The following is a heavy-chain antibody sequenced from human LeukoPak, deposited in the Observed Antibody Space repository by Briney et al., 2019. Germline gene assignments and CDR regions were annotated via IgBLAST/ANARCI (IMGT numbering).Heavy chain of an antibody. CDR3: ARGRHAQYSSSLFDY. Sequence: PGGSLRLSCAASGFTFSSYSMNWVRQAPGKGLEWVSSLSSSSSYIYYADSVKGRFTISRDNAKNSLYLQMNSLRADDTAVYYCARGRHAQYSSSLFDYWGQGTLVTVSS. D-gene: IGHD6-6*01. CDR2: LSSSSSYI. J-gene: IGHJ4*02. CDR1: GFTFSSYS. V-gene: IGHV3-21*06.